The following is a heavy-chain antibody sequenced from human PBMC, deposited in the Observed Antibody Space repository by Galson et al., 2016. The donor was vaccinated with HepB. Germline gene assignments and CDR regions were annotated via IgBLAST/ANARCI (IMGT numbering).Heavy chain of an antibody. CDR2: NSDSGGST. D-gene: IGHD1-26*01. Sequence: SLRLSCAASGFTFSNPAMSWVRQAPGQGLEWVSGNSDSGGSTSYAGSVEGRFTMSRDNSKNTLYLQMNSLRAEDTAVSYCATRPQAQGEPLPSAMRCFDFWGQGTLVTVSS. V-gene: IGHV3-23*01. CDR3: ATRPQAQGEPLPSAMRCFDF. CDR1: GFTFSNPA. J-gene: IGHJ4*02.